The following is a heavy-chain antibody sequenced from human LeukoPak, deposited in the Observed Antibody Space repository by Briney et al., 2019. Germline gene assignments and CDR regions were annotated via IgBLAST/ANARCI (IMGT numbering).Heavy chain of an antibody. V-gene: IGHV1-2*02. Sequence: ASVKVSCKASGYSFTDHYLHWLRQAPGQGLEWMAWIHLKTGVTNYAERFQGRLSLTRDTSISKLYMELNSLTSDDTAVYYCARDHNWGPDYWGQGTLVSVSS. CDR2: IHLKTGVT. J-gene: IGHJ4*02. CDR1: GYSFTDHY. CDR3: ARDHNWGPDY. D-gene: IGHD7-27*01.